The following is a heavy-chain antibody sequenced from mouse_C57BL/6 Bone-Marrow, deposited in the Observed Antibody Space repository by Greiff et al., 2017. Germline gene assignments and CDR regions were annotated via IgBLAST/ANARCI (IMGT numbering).Heavy chain of an antibody. D-gene: IGHD2-4*01. J-gene: IGHJ2*01. CDR3: VIYYDYDY. V-gene: IGHV1-50*01. Sequence: QVHVKQPGAELVKPGASVKLSCKASGYTFTSYWMQWVKQRPGQGLEWIGEIVPSDSYTNYNQKFKGKATLTVDTSSSTAYMQLSSLTSEDSAVYYCVIYYDYDYWGQGTTLTVSS. CDR2: IVPSDSYT. CDR1: GYTFTSYW.